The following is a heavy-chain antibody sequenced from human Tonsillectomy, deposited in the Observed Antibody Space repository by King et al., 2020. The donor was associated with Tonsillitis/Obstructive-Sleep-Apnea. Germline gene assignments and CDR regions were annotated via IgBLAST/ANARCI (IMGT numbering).Heavy chain of an antibody. Sequence: VQLQQWGAGLLKPSETLSLTCAVYGGSFSGYYWNWIRQPPGKGLEWSGEINHSGTTNYTPSLKSRFTISVATSKNQFPLKLGFVTAADTTVYYCARARSSGDYIWGSYRILDYWGQGTLVTVSS. V-gene: IGHV4-34*01. CDR3: ARARSSGDYIWGSYRILDY. J-gene: IGHJ4*02. D-gene: IGHD3-16*02. CDR1: GGSFSGYY. CDR2: INHSGTT.